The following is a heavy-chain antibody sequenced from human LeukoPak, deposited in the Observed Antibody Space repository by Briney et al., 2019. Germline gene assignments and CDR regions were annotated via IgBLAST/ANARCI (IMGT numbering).Heavy chain of an antibody. CDR1: GGSISSYY. D-gene: IGHD3-3*01. CDR2: IYYSGST. V-gene: IGHV4-59*01. Sequence: SETLSLTCTVSGGSISSYYWSWIRQPPGKGLEWIGYIYYSGSTKYKPSLKSRVTISVDTSKNQFSLKLSSVTAADTTVYYCARGRFLDAFDIWGQGTMVTVSS. J-gene: IGHJ3*02. CDR3: ARGRFLDAFDI.